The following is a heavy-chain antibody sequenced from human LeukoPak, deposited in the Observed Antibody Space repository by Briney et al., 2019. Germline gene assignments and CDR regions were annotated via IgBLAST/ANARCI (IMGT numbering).Heavy chain of an antibody. D-gene: IGHD6-13*01. Sequence: SETLSLTCTVSGGSISSYYWSWIRQPPGKGLEWLGYIYKSRDNNYNPSLKSRVTFSVATSKNQLSLKLSSVTAAATAVYYCASKGPIAATGPDYWGQGTLVTVSS. CDR3: ASKGPIAATGPDY. V-gene: IGHV4-59*01. J-gene: IGHJ4*02. CDR2: IYKSRDN. CDR1: GGSISSYY.